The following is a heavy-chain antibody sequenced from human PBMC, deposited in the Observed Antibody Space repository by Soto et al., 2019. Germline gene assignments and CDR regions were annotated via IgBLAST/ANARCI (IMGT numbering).Heavy chain of an antibody. V-gene: IGHV4-39*01. CDR3: ARGSYYDPSGAFDF. Sequence: QLQLQESGPGLVKPSETLSLACNVSGVTVSDKESYWGWVRQPPGQGPEWIATIYSSGRTDYHPSLKSRLTISADTSKNQMSLKLGSVTAADGAIYYCARGSYYDPSGAFDFWGEGTLVTVSS. CDR1: GVTVSDKESY. D-gene: IGHD3-22*01. J-gene: IGHJ4*02. CDR2: IYSSGRT.